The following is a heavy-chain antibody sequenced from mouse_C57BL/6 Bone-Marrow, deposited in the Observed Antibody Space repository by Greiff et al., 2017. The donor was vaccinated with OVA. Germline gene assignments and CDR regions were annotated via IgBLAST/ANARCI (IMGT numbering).Heavy chain of an antibody. Sequence: VQLVESGPGLVQPSQSLSITRPVPAFSLTSYGVHWVRQPPGKGLEWLGVIWSGGSTDYNAAFISRLSLSKDNSKRQVFFKMNSLQADDAAIYDCAKTGCITTVVATLDGYFDVWGTGTTVTVSS. CDR1: AFSLTSYG. J-gene: IGHJ1*03. V-gene: IGHV2-4*01. CDR3: AKTGCITTVVATLDGYFDV. CDR2: IWSGGST. D-gene: IGHD1-1*01.